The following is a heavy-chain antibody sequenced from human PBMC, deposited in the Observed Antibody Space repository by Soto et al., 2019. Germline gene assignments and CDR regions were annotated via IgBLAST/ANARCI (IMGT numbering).Heavy chain of an antibody. V-gene: IGHV1-46*01. J-gene: IGHJ4*02. CDR1: GYTFTSYY. CDR2: INPSGGST. CDR3: AREGRGWEPGDY. D-gene: IGHD1-26*01. Sequence: QVQLVQSGAEVKKPGASVKVSCKASGYTFTSYYMHWVRQAPGQGLEWMGIINPSGGSTSYAQKFHGRVTMTRDTSTSTVYMELSSLRSEDTAVYYWAREGRGWEPGDYWGQGTLVTVSS.